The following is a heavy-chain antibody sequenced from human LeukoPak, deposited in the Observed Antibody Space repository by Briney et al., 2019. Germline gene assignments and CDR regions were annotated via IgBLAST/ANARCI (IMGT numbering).Heavy chain of an antibody. CDR3: ARVDKNGGTTFDY. J-gene: IGHJ4*02. Sequence: SETLSLTCAVYGGSFGAYYWSWIRQPPGKGLEWIEEINHSGSTNYNPSLKSRVIISVDTSKNQLSLKLSSVTAADTAVYYCARVDKNGGTTFDYWGQGTLVTVSS. V-gene: IGHV4-34*01. CDR1: GGSFGAYY. CDR2: INHSGST. D-gene: IGHD2/OR15-2a*01.